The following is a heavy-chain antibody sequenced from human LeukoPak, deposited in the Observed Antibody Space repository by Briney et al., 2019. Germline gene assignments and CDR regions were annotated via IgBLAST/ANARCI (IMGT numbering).Heavy chain of an antibody. CDR1: GFTFSGYW. J-gene: IGHJ4*02. CDR3: ARDYYGKCDY. D-gene: IGHD3-10*01. Sequence: GGSLRLSCAASGFTFSGYWMHWVRQAPGKGLVWVSRIYHDGSTTTYADSVKGRFTISRDNAKNTLYLQMSSLRAEDTAVYYCARDYYGKCDYWGQGTLVTVSS. CDR2: IYHDGSTT. V-gene: IGHV3-74*01.